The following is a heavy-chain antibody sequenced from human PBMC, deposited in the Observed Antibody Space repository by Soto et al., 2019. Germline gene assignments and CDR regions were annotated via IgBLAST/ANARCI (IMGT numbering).Heavy chain of an antibody. CDR1: GFSLTTSGVG. D-gene: IGHD3-3*01. J-gene: IGHJ4*02. CDR3: AHRVLRSVFGLVTTTAVYFDF. Sequence: QITLNESGPTQVKPRQTLTLTCTFSGFSLTTSGVGVGWIRQSPGKAPEWLALIYWDDDKRYSPSLKSRLTITKLNSKIQVVLTMADLDPADTATYYCAHRVLRSVFGLVTTTAVYFDFWGQGTPVAVSS. V-gene: IGHV2-5*02. CDR2: IYWDDDK.